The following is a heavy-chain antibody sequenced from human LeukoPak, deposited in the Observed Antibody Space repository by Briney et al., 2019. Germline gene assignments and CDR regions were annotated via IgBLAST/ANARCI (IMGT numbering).Heavy chain of an antibody. CDR2: IIPIFGTA. V-gene: IGHV1-69*05. Sequence: SVKVSCKASGGTFSSYAISWVRQAPGQGLEWMGRIIPIFGTANYAQKFQGRVTITTDESTSTAYMELSSLRSEDTAVYYCARDRIQLWLLDYYYYYMDVWGKGTTVTVSS. J-gene: IGHJ6*03. CDR1: GGTFSSYA. CDR3: ARDRIQLWLLDYYYYYMDV. D-gene: IGHD5-18*01.